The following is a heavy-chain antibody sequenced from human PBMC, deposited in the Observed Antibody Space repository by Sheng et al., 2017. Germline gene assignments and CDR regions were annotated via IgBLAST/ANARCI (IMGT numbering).Heavy chain of an antibody. CDR1: GYSISSGYY. Sequence: QVQLQESGPGLVKPSETLSLTCTVSGYSISSGYYWGWIRQPPGKGLEWIGSIYHSGSTYYNPSLKSRVTISVDTSKNQFSLKLSSVTAADTAVYYCARVRVSGHDFDYWGQVTLVTVSS. CDR2: IYHSGST. D-gene: IGHD7-27*01. V-gene: IGHV4-38-2*02. J-gene: IGHJ4*02. CDR3: ARVRVSGHDFDY.